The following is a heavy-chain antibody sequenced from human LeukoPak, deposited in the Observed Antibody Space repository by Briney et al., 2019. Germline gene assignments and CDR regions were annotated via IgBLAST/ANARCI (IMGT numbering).Heavy chain of an antibody. Sequence: SETLSLTCTVSGGSISSYYWSWIRQPPVKGLEWIGYIYYSGSTNYNPSLKSRVTISVDTSKNQFSLKLSSVTAADTAVYYCARGIAVAGTSWFDPWGQGTLVTVSS. CDR1: GGSISSYY. V-gene: IGHV4-59*01. J-gene: IGHJ5*02. CDR3: ARGIAVAGTSWFDP. CDR2: IYYSGST. D-gene: IGHD6-19*01.